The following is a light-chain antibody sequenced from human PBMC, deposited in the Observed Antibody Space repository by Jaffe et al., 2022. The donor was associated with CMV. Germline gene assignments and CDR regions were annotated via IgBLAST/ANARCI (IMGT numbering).Light chain of an antibody. CDR2: YDD. CDR3: AAWDDSLNGWV. V-gene: IGLV1-36*01. CDR1: SSNIGNHG. Sequence: QSVLTQPPSVSEAPRQRVTISCSGSSSNIGNHGVSWFQQLPGKAPKLLIYYDDLRPSGVSDRFSGSKSGTSASLAIRGLQSEDEADYYCAAWDDSLNGWVFGGGTRLTVL. J-gene: IGLJ3*02.